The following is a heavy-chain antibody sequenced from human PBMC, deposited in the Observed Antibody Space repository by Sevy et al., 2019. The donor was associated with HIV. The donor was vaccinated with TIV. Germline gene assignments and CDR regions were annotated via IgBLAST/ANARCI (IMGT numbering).Heavy chain of an antibody. CDR1: GFTFSSYG. V-gene: IGHV3-30*03. CDR3: ARDPDILSGYPSHYFDY. CDR2: ISYDGSNK. J-gene: IGHJ4*02. Sequence: GGSLRLSCAASGFTFSSYGMHWVRQAPGKGLEWVAVISYDGSNKYYADSVKGRFTISRDNAKNLLYLQMNNLRADDTAVYYCARDPDILSGYPSHYFDYWGQGTLVTVSS. D-gene: IGHD3-9*01.